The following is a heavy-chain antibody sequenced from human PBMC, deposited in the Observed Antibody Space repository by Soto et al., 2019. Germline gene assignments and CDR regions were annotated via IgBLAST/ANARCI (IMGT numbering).Heavy chain of an antibody. CDR2: ISGSGGST. CDR1: GFTFSSYA. D-gene: IGHD3-22*01. CDR3: AKDGTGDSSGYCWVPPNSYIDYYYGMDV. J-gene: IGHJ6*02. V-gene: IGHV3-23*01. Sequence: EVQLLESGGGLVQPGGSLRLSCAASGFTFSSYAMSWVRQAPGKGLEWVSAISGSGGSTYYADSVKGRFTISRDNSKNTLYLQMNSLRAEDTAVYYCAKDGTGDSSGYCWVPPNSYIDYYYGMDVWGQGTTVTVSS.